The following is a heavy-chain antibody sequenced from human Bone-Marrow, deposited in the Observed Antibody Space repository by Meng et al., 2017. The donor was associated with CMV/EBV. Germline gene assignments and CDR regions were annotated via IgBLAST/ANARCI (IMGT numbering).Heavy chain of an antibody. CDR3: ARAEYFQH. CDR2: INHSGST. V-gene: IGHV4-34*01. CDR1: GGSFSGYY. Sequence: QVQLQLWGAGLLTPSASLSLTSAVFGGSFSGYYWSWIRQPPGKGLEWIGEINHSGSTNYNPSLKSRVTISVDTSKNQFSLKLSSVTAADTAVYYCARAEYFQHWGQGTLVTVSS. J-gene: IGHJ1*01.